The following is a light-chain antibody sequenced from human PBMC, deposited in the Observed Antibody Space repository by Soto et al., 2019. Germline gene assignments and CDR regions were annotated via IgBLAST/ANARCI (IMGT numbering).Light chain of an antibody. V-gene: IGKV3-15*01. CDR1: QSVDSN. J-gene: IGKJ5*01. Sequence: EILMTQSPATLSVSPGERATLSCRASQSVDSNLAWYQQKPGQAPRLLIYGASTRATGISARFSGSGSGTEFTLTISSLQSEDFGVYYCQQYTGPPTTFGQGTRLEIK. CDR3: QQYTGPPTT. CDR2: GAS.